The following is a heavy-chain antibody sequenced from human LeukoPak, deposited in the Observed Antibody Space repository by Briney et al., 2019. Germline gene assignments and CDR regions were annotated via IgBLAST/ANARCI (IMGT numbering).Heavy chain of an antibody. V-gene: IGHV1-69*01. J-gene: IGHJ3*02. CDR2: IIPIFGTA. D-gene: IGHD3-22*01. CDR3: ARSDSSGYYGAFDI. Sequence: SVKVSCKASGGTFSSYAISWVRQAPGQGLEWMGGIIPIFGTANYAQKFQGRVTTTADESTSTAYMELSSLRSEDTAVYYCARSDSSGYYGAFDIWGQGTMVTVSS. CDR1: GGTFSSYA.